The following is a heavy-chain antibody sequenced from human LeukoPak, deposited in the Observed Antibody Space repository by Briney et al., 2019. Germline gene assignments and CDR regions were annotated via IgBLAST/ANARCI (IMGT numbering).Heavy chain of an antibody. V-gene: IGHV3-21*01. J-gene: IGHJ4*02. CDR3: ARDLGIAVAATGY. CDR1: GFTFSSYS. Sequence: GGSLRLSCAASGFTFSSYSMNWVRQAPGKGLEWVASISSSSSYIYYADSVKGRFTISRDNAKNSLYLQMNSLRAEDTAVYYCARDLGIAVAATGYWGQGTLVTVSS. D-gene: IGHD6-19*01. CDR2: ISSSSSYI.